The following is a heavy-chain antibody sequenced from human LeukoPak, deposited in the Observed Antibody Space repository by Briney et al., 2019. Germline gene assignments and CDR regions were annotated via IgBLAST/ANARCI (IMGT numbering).Heavy chain of an antibody. CDR3: ARNRGGSGSYRSHLYYFDY. Sequence: KPGGSLRLSCAASGFTFSDHYMSWIRQAPGKGLEWVSYISNTGSTTNYVDSVKGRFTISRDNAKNSLYLQMNSLRAEDTALYYCARNRGGSGSYRSHLYYFDYWGQGTLVTVSS. D-gene: IGHD3-10*01. CDR2: ISNTGSTT. V-gene: IGHV3-11*01. J-gene: IGHJ4*02. CDR1: GFTFSDHY.